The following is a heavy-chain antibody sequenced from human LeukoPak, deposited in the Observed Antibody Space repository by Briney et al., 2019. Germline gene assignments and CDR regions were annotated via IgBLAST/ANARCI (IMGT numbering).Heavy chain of an antibody. CDR2: IKEDGSEK. V-gene: IGHV3-7*01. CDR1: GFAFRSDW. D-gene: IGHD5-24*01. CDR3: AKNSGWLQLGD. J-gene: IGHJ4*01. Sequence: GGSLRLSCAASGFAFRSDWMVWVRQALGKGLEWVATIKEDGSEKAYVDSVKGRFSVSIGNARNSLFLQMNSLRAEDTAVYYCAKNSGWLQLGDWGQGTLVTVSS.